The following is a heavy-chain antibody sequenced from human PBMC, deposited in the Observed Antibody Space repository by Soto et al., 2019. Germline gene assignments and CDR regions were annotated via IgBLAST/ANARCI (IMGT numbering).Heavy chain of an antibody. Sequence: EVQILESGGGLVQPGGSLRLSCAASGFTFSSYAMYWVRQAPGKGLAWVSGISDSGTGTYYADSVKGRFTISRDNSKNTVYLQMKSPRAEDTAVYYCAKDHTVVIRDAFDIWGPGTMVNVSS. J-gene: IGHJ3*02. CDR3: AKDHTVVIRDAFDI. CDR2: ISDSGTGT. CDR1: GFTFSSYA. V-gene: IGHV3-23*01. D-gene: IGHD3-22*01.